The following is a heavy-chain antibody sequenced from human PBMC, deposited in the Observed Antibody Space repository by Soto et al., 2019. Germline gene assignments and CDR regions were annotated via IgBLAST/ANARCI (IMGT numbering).Heavy chain of an antibody. Sequence: GSLRLGCAASVFICENFGMSWVRQAPGKGLEWISSISGSGFKKYYADSVKGRFTISRDNSKSTVYLELNNLSAEDTAVYHCAKNQGVELVPLATVDWFDPWGQGSVVTVSS. V-gene: IGHV3-23*01. CDR2: ISGSGFKK. CDR3: AKNQGVELVPLATVDWFDP. J-gene: IGHJ5*02. CDR1: VFICENFG. D-gene: IGHD1-26*01.